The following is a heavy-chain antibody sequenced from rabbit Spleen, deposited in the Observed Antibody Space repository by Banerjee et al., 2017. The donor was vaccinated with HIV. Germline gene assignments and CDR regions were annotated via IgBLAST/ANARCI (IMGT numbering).Heavy chain of an antibody. J-gene: IGHJ4*01. CDR2: IDSGSSGFT. V-gene: IGHV1S40*01. D-gene: IGHD4-1*01. CDR1: GVSFSSNYY. Sequence: QSLEESGGDLVKPGASLTLTCTASGVSFSSNYYMCWVRQAPGKGLEWIACIDSGSSGFTYFASWAKGRFTISKTSSTTVTLQMTSLTVADTATYFCARSGYVGWGGDGDLTGNKLWGPGTLVTVS. CDR3: ARSGYVGWGGDGDLTGNKL.